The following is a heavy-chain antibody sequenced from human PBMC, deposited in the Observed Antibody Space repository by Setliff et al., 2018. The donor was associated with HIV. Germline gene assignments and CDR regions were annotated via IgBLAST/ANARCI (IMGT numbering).Heavy chain of an antibody. D-gene: IGHD3-9*01. CDR3: VRDRDWAFDY. CDR1: GFTFSSYS. CDR2: NGIINGAK. V-gene: IGHV3-48*01. J-gene: IGHJ4*02. Sequence: GGSLRLSCAASGFTFSSYSMNWVRQAPGKGLEWISYNGIINGAKHYADSMEGRFAISTDDAKNSLYLQMDSLRAEDTAVYYCVRDRDWAFDYWGQGILVTVSS.